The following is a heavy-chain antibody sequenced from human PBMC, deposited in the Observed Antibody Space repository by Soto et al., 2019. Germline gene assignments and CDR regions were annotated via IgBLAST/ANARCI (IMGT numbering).Heavy chain of an antibody. J-gene: IGHJ4*02. CDR1: GGSISSYY. D-gene: IGHD5-12*01. Sequence: SETLSLTCTVSGGSISSYYWSWIRQPPGKGLEWIGYIYYSGSTNYNPSLKSRVTISVDTSKNQFSLKLSSVTAADTAVYYCARGDFGYSGYDLDYWGQGTLVTVSS. V-gene: IGHV4-59*01. CDR2: IYYSGST. CDR3: ARGDFGYSGYDLDY.